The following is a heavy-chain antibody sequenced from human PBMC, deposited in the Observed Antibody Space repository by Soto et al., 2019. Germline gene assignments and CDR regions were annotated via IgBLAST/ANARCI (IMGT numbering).Heavy chain of an antibody. CDR1: GFSFSSYA. D-gene: IGHD3-3*01. V-gene: IGHV3-23*01. CDR2: ISGSGDSR. J-gene: IGHJ5*02. CDR3: AKDPSYDFWSGDWFDP. Sequence: PGGSLRLTCAASGFSFSSYAMSWVRQAPGKGLEWVSAISGSGDSRYYADSVKGRFTIPRDTSKNTLNLQMSGLRADDTAVYYCAKDPSYDFWSGDWFDPWGQGTLVTVSS.